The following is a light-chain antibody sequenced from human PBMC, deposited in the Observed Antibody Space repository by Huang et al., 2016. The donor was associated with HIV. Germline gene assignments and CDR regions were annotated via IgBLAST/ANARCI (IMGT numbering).Light chain of an antibody. Sequence: EIVLTQSPGTLSLSPGERATLSCRASQSVGSRYLAWYQQKPGQAPRRLIYGTSSRATGSPDRFSGSGSGTDFTLTITRLEPEDVAVYYCHQYGTSPRTFGQGTKVEIK. CDR3: HQYGTSPRT. J-gene: IGKJ1*01. CDR2: GTS. V-gene: IGKV3-20*01. CDR1: QSVGSRY.